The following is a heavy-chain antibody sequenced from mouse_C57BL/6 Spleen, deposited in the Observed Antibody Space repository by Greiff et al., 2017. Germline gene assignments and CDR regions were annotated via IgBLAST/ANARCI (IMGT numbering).Heavy chain of an antibody. J-gene: IGHJ1*03. D-gene: IGHD2-2*01. CDR1: GYSITSGYY. CDR2: ISYDGSN. CDR3: AREGIYGYAYWYFDV. Sequence: EVKLQESGPGLVKPSQSLSLTCSVTGYSITSGYYWNWIRQFPGNKLEWMGYISYDGSNNYNPALKNRISSTRDTSKNQFFLKLNSVTTEDTATYYCAREGIYGYAYWYFDVWGTGTTVTVSS. V-gene: IGHV3-6*01.